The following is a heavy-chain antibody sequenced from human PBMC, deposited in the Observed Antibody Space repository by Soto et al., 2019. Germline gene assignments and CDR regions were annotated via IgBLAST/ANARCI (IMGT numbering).Heavy chain of an antibody. Sequence: GGSRRLYCTASGFSFSRYAMYWVRQPPGKGLEWVAVISHDGINKHYADSVKGRVTVSRDNSQHLLSLRMSRLRADDTGLYYCAKGESLESRYGYWGQGTLVTVSP. CDR3: AKGESLESRYGY. CDR2: ISHDGINK. J-gene: IGHJ4*02. CDR1: GFSFSRYA. V-gene: IGHV3-30-3*02. D-gene: IGHD3-3*01.